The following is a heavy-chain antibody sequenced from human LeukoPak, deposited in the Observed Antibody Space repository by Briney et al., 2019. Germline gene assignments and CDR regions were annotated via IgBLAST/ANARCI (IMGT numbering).Heavy chain of an antibody. J-gene: IGHJ4*02. D-gene: IGHD5-18*01. CDR3: AREGGRDTAMVKFDY. CDR1: GFTFSSYC. CDR2: IKQDGDEK. Sequence: GGSLRLSCAASGFTFSSYCMSWVRQAPGKGLEWVANIKQDGDEKYYVDSVKGRFTISRDNAKNSLYLQMHSLRAEDTAVYYCAREGGRDTAMVKFDYWGQGTLVTVSS. V-gene: IGHV3-7*01.